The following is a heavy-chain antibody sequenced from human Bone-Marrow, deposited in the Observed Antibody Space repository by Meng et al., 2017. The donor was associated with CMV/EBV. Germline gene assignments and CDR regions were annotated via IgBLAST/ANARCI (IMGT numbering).Heavy chain of an antibody. D-gene: IGHD2-8*01. CDR1: GFTFSSYS. Sequence: GESLKISCAASGFTFSSYSMNWVRQAPGKGLEWVSSISSSSSYIYYADSVKGRFTISRDNAKNSLYLQMNSLRAEDTAVYYCAREGFLDIVLMVYAPVYFDYWGQGKLVNVTS. CDR2: ISSSSSYI. V-gene: IGHV3-21*01. CDR3: AREGFLDIVLMVYAPVYFDY. J-gene: IGHJ4*02.